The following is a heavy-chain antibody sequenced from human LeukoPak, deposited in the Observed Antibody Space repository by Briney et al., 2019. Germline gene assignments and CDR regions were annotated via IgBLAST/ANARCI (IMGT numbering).Heavy chain of an antibody. CDR2: MYTSGST. J-gene: IGHJ4*02. Sequence: PSQTLSLTCTVSGGSVSSGNYYWSWIRQPAGKRLELIGRMYTSGSTHYNPSLKSRVTISRDTSTNQFSLKLTSVTAADTAIYYCVRVDWNPDYWGPGILVTVSS. CDR3: VRVDWNPDY. CDR1: GGSVSSGNYY. V-gene: IGHV4-61*02. D-gene: IGHD1-1*01.